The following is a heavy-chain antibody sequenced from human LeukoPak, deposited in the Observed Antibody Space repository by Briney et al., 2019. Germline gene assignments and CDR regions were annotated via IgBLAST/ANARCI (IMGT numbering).Heavy chain of an antibody. Sequence: ASVKVSCKASGYTFTSYYMHWVRQAPGQGLEWMGWINPNSGGTNYAQKFQGRVTMTRDTSISTAYMELSRLRSDDTAVYYCARVGGRWELLRYFDYWGQGTLVTVSS. CDR3: ARVGGRWELLRYFDY. CDR2: INPNSGGT. CDR1: GYTFTSYY. D-gene: IGHD1-26*01. V-gene: IGHV1-2*02. J-gene: IGHJ4*02.